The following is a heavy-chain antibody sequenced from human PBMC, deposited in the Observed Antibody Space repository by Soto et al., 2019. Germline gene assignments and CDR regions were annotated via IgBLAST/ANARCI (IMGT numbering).Heavy chain of an antibody. CDR3: ARSKDIVVVVAATPGAFDI. CDR2: IIPIFGTA. V-gene: IGHV1-69*13. J-gene: IGHJ3*02. CDR1: GGTFSSYA. D-gene: IGHD2-15*01. Sequence: ASVKVSCKASGGTFSSYAISWVRQAPGQGLEWMGGIIPIFGTANYAQKFQGRVTITADESTSTAYMELSSLRAEDTAVYYCARSKDIVVVVAATPGAFDIWGQGTMVTVSS.